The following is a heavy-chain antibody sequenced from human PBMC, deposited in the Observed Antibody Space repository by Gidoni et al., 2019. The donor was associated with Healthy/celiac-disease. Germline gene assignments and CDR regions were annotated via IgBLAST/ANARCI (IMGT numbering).Heavy chain of an antibody. CDR3: AKDHYGSGSYYPSPPFYYYYYGMDV. Sequence: EVQLVESGGVVVQPGGSLRLSCAASGFTFDDYAMHWVRQAPGKGLEWVSLISWDGGSTYYADSVKGRFTISRDNSKNSLYLQMNSLRAEDTALYYCAKDHYGSGSYYPSPPFYYYYYGMDVWGQGTTVTVSS. CDR2: ISWDGGST. V-gene: IGHV3-43D*04. J-gene: IGHJ6*02. D-gene: IGHD3-10*01. CDR1: GFTFDDYA.